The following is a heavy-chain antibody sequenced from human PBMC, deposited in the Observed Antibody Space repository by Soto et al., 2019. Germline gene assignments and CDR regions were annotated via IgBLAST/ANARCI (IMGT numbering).Heavy chain of an antibody. Sequence: GGSLRLSCAASGFTFSSYWMSWVRQAPGKGLEWVANIKQDGSEKYYVDSVKGRFTISRDNAKNSLYLQMNSLRAEDTAVYYCARDRGIQLSGYYYYYGMDVWGQGTTVTVSS. V-gene: IGHV3-7*05. CDR3: ARDRGIQLSGYYYYYGMDV. J-gene: IGHJ6*02. CDR1: GFTFSSYW. CDR2: IKQDGSEK. D-gene: IGHD5-18*01.